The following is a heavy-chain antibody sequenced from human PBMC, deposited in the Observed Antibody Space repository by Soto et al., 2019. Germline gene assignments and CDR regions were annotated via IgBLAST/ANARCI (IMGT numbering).Heavy chain of an antibody. J-gene: IGHJ4*02. V-gene: IGHV3-33*01. CDR1: GLTFSSYG. CDR2: IWHDGSKE. CDR3: ARVTGDGTAEAVFDY. Sequence: QVQLMESGGGVVQPGMSLRLSCVASGLTFSSYGMHWVRQAPGKGLEWVAVIWHDGSKEYYADSVKGRLTTSRDNSRNTLYLEMNSLRAEDTAVYYCARVTGDGTAEAVFDYCGQLTLVTVPS. D-gene: IGHD2-8*02.